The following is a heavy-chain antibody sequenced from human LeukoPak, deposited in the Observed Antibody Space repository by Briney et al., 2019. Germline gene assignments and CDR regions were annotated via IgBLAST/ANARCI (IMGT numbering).Heavy chain of an antibody. CDR2: IYYSGSA. CDR3: ARDLLRLAARPGRIWFDP. D-gene: IGHD6-6*01. CDR1: GGSISSSSYY. J-gene: IGHJ5*02. V-gene: IGHV4-39*07. Sequence: SETLSLTCTVSGGSISSSSYYWGWIRQPPGKGLEWIGSIYYSGSAYYNPSLKSRVTISLDTSKNHFSLKLSSVTAADTAVYYCARDLLRLAARPGRIWFDPWGQGILVTVSS.